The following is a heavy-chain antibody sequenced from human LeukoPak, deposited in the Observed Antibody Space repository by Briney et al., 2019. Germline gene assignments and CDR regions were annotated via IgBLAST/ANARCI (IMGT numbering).Heavy chain of an antibody. Sequence: SETLSLTCTVSGGSLSSYYWSWIRQPPGKGLEWIGYIYYSGSTNYNPSLKSRVTISVDTSKNQFSLKLSSVTAADTAVYYCAGDKGRIAAVRGNWFDPWGQGTLVTVSS. CDR2: IYYSGST. CDR3: AGDKGRIAAVRGNWFDP. V-gene: IGHV4-59*01. CDR1: GGSLSSYY. J-gene: IGHJ5*02. D-gene: IGHD6-13*01.